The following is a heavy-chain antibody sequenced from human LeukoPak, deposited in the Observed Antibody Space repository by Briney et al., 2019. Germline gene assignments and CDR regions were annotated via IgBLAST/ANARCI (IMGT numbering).Heavy chain of an antibody. D-gene: IGHD2-2*01. V-gene: IGHV3-9*01. J-gene: IGHJ4*02. CDR3: TKDSLRYCSSTSCYQFDY. CDR2: ISWNSGSI. Sequence: GRSLRLCCAASGFTFDDYAMHWGRQAPGRGLECVSGISWNSGSIGYADSVKGRFTISRDNAKNSLYLQMNSLRAEDTALYYCTKDSLRYCSSTSCYQFDYWGQGTLVTVSS. CDR1: GFTFDDYA.